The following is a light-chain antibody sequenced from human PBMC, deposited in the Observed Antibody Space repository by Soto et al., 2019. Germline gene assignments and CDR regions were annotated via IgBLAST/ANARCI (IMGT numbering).Light chain of an antibody. CDR1: QSLLHKNGYNY. V-gene: IGKV2-28*01. CDR2: LGS. Sequence: DIVMTQSPLSLSVTPGEPASISCRSSQSLLHKNGYNYLQWYLQKPGQSPQLLIHLGSHRASGVPERFSGSGSGTDFTLKISRVEAEDVGVYYCMQALQTPPTFGQGTKLESK. J-gene: IGKJ2*01. CDR3: MQALQTPPT.